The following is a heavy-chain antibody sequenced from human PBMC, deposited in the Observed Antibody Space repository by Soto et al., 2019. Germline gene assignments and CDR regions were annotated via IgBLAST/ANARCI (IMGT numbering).Heavy chain of an antibody. J-gene: IGHJ5*02. D-gene: IGHD3-10*01. CDR1: GGSSGGAGYY. V-gene: IGHV4-30-2*01. CDR3: ARAQFYSGSGNYHNLMFDP. CDR2: IHESGTI. Sequence: PSETLSRTWAVCGGSSGGAGYYWSWNRQPPGGELDWLGYIHESGTILYNPSLKTRLPISLNWSDKQSSLTLNSVPAADTAVYYCARAQFYSGSGNYHNLMFDPWGQGTQVTVSS.